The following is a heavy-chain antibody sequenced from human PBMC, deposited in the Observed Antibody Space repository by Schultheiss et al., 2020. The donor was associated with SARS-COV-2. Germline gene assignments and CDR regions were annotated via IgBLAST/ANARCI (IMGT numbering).Heavy chain of an antibody. CDR1: GFTFSTYA. Sequence: GGSLRLSCSASGFTFSTYAMHWVRQAPGKGLEYVSAITSAGGSTFYADSVKGRFTISRDISTNTLYLQMNSLRPEDTAVYYCARGGYCTGGVCYSDWFDPWGQGTLVTVSS. J-gene: IGHJ5*02. D-gene: IGHD2-8*02. CDR3: ARGGYCTGGVCYSDWFDP. V-gene: IGHV3-64*04. CDR2: ITSAGGST.